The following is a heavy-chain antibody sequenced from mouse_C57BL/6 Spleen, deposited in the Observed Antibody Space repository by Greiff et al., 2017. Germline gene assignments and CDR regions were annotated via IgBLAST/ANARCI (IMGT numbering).Heavy chain of an antibody. D-gene: IGHD2-14*01. CDR3: ARKYDEDFAY. CDR1: GFTFSSYG. J-gene: IGHJ3*01. CDR2: ISSGGSYT. Sequence: EVQLVESGGDLVKPGGSLKLSCAASGFTFSSYGMSWVRQTPDKRLEWVATISSGGSYTYYPDSVKGRFTISRDNAKNTLYLQMSSLKSEYTAMYYCARKYDEDFAYWGQGTLVTVSA. V-gene: IGHV5-6*01.